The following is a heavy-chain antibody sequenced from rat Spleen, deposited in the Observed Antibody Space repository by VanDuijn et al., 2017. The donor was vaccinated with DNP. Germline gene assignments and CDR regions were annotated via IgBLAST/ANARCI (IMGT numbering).Heavy chain of an antibody. Sequence: EVQLVESGGGLVQPGRSLKLSCAASGFTFSDYNMAWVRQAPKKGLEWVATIIYDGSRTYYRDSVKGRLTISRDDAKSTLYLQMDSLRSEDTATYYCASRPPPTRGPFDYWGQGVLVTVSS. CDR2: IIYDGSRT. CDR1: GFTFSDYN. V-gene: IGHV5S10*01. CDR3: ASRPPPTRGPFDY. J-gene: IGHJ2*01. D-gene: IGHD1-4*01.